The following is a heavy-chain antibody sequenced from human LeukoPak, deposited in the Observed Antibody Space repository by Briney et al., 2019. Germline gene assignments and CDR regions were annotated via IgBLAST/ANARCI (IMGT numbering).Heavy chain of an antibody. CDR1: GYTFSSYD. J-gene: IGHJ6*02. D-gene: IGHD6-13*01. Sequence: GASVKVSCKAPGYTFSSYDINWVRQAPGRGLEWMGWIRAYNGNTNYAQKLQGRVTMTTDTSTSTAYMELRSVRSDDTAVYYCARDLKSAAAGRDYYYYGMDVWGQGTTVTVSS. CDR3: ARDLKSAAAGRDYYYYGMDV. CDR2: IRAYNGNT. V-gene: IGHV1-18*01.